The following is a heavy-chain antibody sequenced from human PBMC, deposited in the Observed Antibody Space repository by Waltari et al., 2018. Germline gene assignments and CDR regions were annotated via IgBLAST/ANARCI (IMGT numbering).Heavy chain of an antibody. CDR3: AKEYPQAYYFDY. D-gene: IGHD2-2*01. CDR2: ISYDGSNK. Sequence: QVQLVESGGGVVQPGRSLRLSCAASGFTFSSYGMHWVRQAPGKGLEWVAVISYDGSNKYYADSVKGRFTISRDNSKNTLYLQMNSLRAEDTAVYYCAKEYPQAYYFDYWGQGTLVTVSS. J-gene: IGHJ4*02. CDR1: GFTFSSYG. V-gene: IGHV3-30*18.